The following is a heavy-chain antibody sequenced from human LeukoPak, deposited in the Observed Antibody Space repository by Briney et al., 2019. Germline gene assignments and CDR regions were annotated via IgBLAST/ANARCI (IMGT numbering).Heavy chain of an antibody. CDR3: ASRYSYGPIDY. CDR2: IYHSGST. CDR1: GGTISSGGYS. Sequence: SETVSLTCAVSGGTISSGGYSWSWIRQPPGKGLEWIGYIYHSGSTYYNPSLKSRVTISVDRSKNQFSLKLSSVTAADTAVYYCASRYSYGPIDYWGQGTLVTVSS. V-gene: IGHV4-30-2*01. J-gene: IGHJ4*02. D-gene: IGHD5-18*01.